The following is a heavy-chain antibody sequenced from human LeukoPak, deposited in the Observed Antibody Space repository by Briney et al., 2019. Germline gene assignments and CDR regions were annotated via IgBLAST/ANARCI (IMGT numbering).Heavy chain of an antibody. CDR2: ISSRGSTI. CDR1: GFTLSSYE. D-gene: IGHD2/OR15-2a*01. V-gene: IGHV3-48*03. J-gene: IGHJ4*02. CDR3: ARGGGMGTTVDY. Sequence: GGSLRLSCGPSGFTLSSYEMNWVRQAPGEGLEWVAYISSRGSTIYYADSVKGRFTISRDNDKNSLYLQMNSLRAEDTAVYYCARGGGMGTTVDYWGQGTLVTVSS.